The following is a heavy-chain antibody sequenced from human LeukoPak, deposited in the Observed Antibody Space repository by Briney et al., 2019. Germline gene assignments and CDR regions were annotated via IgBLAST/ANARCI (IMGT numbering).Heavy chain of an antibody. CDR3: ARGRGTTMVRGVITNYFDL. J-gene: IGHJ2*01. CDR2: IDPNSGGT. D-gene: IGHD3-10*01. CDR1: GYTFTAHY. V-gene: IGHV1-2*02. Sequence: ASVKVSCRASGYTFTAHYIHWVRHAPGQGLEWMGWIDPNSGGTNYAQRFLGSVTMTGDTSINTAFMEVRRLRSDDTAIYYCARGRGTTMVRGVITNYFDLWGRGSLVTVSS.